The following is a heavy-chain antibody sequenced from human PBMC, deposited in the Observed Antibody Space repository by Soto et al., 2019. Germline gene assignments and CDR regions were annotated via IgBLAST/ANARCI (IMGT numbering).Heavy chain of an antibody. CDR1: GGTFNSYA. V-gene: IGHV1-69*12. CDR3: ARGIVTGSEYNYYYYGMDV. CDR2: IIPIFGTT. D-gene: IGHD1-1*01. Sequence: QVQLVQSGAEVKMPGSSVKVSCKASGGTFNSYAIDWVRQAPGQGLVWMGGIIPIFGTTNYPQKLQGRVKLTADESTRTAYMELSTLRSEDTAVYYCARGIVTGSEYNYYYYGMDVWGQGTTVTVSS. J-gene: IGHJ6*02.